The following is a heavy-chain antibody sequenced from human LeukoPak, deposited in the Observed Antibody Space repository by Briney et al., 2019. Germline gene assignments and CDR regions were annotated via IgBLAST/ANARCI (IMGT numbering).Heavy chain of an antibody. CDR2: IYYSGST. D-gene: IGHD6-13*01. V-gene: IGHV4-59*01. J-gene: IGHJ5*02. CDR1: GGSISSYY. CDR3: ARVIVQQLDNNWFDP. Sequence: PSETLSLTCTVSGGSISSYYWSWIRQPPGKGPEWIGYIYYSGSTNYNPSLKSRVTISVDTSKNQFSLKLSSVTAADTAVYYCARVIVQQLDNNWFDPWGQGTLVTVSS.